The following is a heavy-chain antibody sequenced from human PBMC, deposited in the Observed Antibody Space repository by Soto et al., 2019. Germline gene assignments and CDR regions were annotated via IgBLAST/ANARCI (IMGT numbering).Heavy chain of an antibody. D-gene: IGHD4-17*01. CDR2: INHSGST. V-gene: IGHV4-34*01. CDR1: GGSFSGYY. J-gene: IGHJ4*02. Sequence: PSETLSLTCAVYGGSFSGYYWSWIRQPPGKGLEWIGEINHSGSTNYNPSLKSRVTISVDTSKNQFSLKLSSVTAADTAVYYCARIMTTVTTHLAYWGQGTLVTVSS. CDR3: ARIMTTVTTHLAY.